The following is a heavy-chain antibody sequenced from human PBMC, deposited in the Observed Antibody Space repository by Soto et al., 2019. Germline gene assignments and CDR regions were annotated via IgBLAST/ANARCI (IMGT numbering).Heavy chain of an antibody. V-gene: IGHV3-23*01. J-gene: IGHJ4*01. Sequence: PGGSLRLSCAASGFAFSTYAMTWVRQAPGKGLEWVSVISGSGGSSYYAASVKGRFTISRDNSKNTLFLQMNGLRAEDTAVYYCGSVFEYWGHGTLVTVSS. CDR3: GSVFEY. CDR2: ISGSGGSS. CDR1: GFAFSTYA.